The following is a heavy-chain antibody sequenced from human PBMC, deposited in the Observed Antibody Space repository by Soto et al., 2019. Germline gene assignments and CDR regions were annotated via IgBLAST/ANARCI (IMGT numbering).Heavy chain of an antibody. CDR3: ARRLYDTSGYRYFDF. J-gene: IGHJ4*02. Sequence: PXESLKICFKAAGYSFSSYWIGWVRQIPGKGLEWMGIIFPDDSETRYSPSFQGKVSISVDKSITTAYLQWSSLKASDTAMYYCARRLYDTSGYRYFDFWGQGTLVTVSS. V-gene: IGHV5-51*01. D-gene: IGHD3-22*01. CDR1: GYSFSSYW. CDR2: IFPDDSET.